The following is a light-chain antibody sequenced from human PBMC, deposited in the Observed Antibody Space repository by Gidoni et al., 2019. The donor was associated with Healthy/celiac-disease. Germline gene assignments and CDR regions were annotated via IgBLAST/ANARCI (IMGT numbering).Light chain of an antibody. CDR3: QVWDSSSDHVV. CDR1: NIGSKS. V-gene: IGLV3-21*02. J-gene: IGLJ2*01. Sequence: SSSLTSPPSVSVAPGQTARITCGGNNIGSKSVHWYQKKPGQAPVLVVYDDSDRPSGIPERFSGSNSGNTATLTIRRVEAGDEADYYGQVWDSSSDHVVFGGGTKLTVL. CDR2: DDS.